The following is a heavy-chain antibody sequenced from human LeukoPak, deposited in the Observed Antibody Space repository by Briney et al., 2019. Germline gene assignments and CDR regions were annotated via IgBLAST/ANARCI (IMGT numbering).Heavy chain of an antibody. D-gene: IGHD6-13*01. CDR1: GFTFDDYA. J-gene: IGHJ6*03. CDR3: AKGTSSPSSFFYLDV. V-gene: IGHV3-9*01. Sequence: GGSLRLSCAASGFTFDDYAMHWVRQAPGKGREWVSGISWNSRKMDYADCVRGRFTISRDNDKNSVYLQMKSLTAEDTSLYYCAKGTSSPSSFFYLDVWGKGTAVTVSS. CDR2: ISWNSRKM.